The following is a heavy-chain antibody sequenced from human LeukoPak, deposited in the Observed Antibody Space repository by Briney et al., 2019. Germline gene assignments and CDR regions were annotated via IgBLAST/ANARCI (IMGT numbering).Heavy chain of an antibody. V-gene: IGHV4-39*07. J-gene: IGHJ4*02. D-gene: IGHD3-10*01. Sequence: SETLSLTCTVSGGSISSSSYYWGWIRQPPGKGLEWIGSIYYSGSTYYNPSLKSRVTISVDTSKNQFSLKLSSVTAADTAVYYCARDPDYYGSGSTIPGGYFDYWGQGTLVTVSS. CDR1: GGSISSSSYY. CDR3: ARDPDYYGSGSTIPGGYFDY. CDR2: IYYSGST.